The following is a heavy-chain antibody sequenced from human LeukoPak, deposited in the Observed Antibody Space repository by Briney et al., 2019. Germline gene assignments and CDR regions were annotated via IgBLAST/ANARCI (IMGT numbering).Heavy chain of an antibody. CDR2: TYYTGST. CDR1: GGSISSSSYY. CDR3: ARDRSSGYYSDAFDI. D-gene: IGHD3-22*01. J-gene: IGHJ3*02. Sequence: SETLSLTCTVSGGSISSSSYYWSWIRQPPGKGLEWIGSTYYTGSTHYNPSLKSRVTISVDTSKNQLSLKLTSVTAADMAVYYCARDRSSGYYSDAFDIWGQGTMVTVSS. V-gene: IGHV4-39*07.